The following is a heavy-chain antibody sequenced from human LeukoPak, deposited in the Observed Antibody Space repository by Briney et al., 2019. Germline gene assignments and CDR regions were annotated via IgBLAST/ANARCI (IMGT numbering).Heavy chain of an antibody. CDR2: IKHDGSED. CDR3: ARDSGSGWYYFDY. CDR1: GFTFSNYW. J-gene: IGHJ4*02. V-gene: IGHV3-7*01. Sequence: GGSLRLSCAASGFTFSNYWMTWVRQAPGKGLEWVANIKHDGSEDYYLDSVKGRFTISRDNAKNSLYLQMNSLRAEDTAVYYCARDSGSGWYYFDYWGQGTLVTVSS. D-gene: IGHD6-19*01.